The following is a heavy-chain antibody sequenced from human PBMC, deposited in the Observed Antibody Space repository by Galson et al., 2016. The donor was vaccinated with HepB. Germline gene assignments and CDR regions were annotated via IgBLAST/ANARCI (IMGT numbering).Heavy chain of an antibody. J-gene: IGHJ5*02. V-gene: IGHV4-39*06. CDR2: VYSGGST. CDR1: GDSISTSARY. CDR3: ARGVVVLGAYNWFDP. Sequence: ETLSLTCTVSGDSISTSARYWGWIRQPPGKGLEWIGSVYSGGSTYYNASVESRVSISVDTSKNQFALKLTSVTAADTAVYYCARGVVVLGAYNWFDPWGQGTLVTVSS. D-gene: IGHD2-21*01.